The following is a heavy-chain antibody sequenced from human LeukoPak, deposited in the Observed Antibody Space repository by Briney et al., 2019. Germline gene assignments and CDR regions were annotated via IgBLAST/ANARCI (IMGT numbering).Heavy chain of an antibody. J-gene: IGHJ4*02. CDR2: INPNSGGT. D-gene: IGHD5-12*01. Sequence: ASVEASCKASGYTFTGYYMHWVRQAPGQGLEWMGWINPNSGGTNYAQKFQGRVTMTRDTSISTAYMELSRLRSDDTAVYYCARLISGYDSESTFDYWGQGTLVTVSS. CDR3: ARLISGYDSESTFDY. V-gene: IGHV1-2*02. CDR1: GYTFTGYY.